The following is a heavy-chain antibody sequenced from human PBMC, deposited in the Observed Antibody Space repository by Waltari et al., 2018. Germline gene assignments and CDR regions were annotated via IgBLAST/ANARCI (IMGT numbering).Heavy chain of an antibody. J-gene: IGHJ6*03. CDR1: GYTFTSYG. V-gene: IGHV1-18*01. CDR2: ISAYNGNT. CDR3: ARDAYHSSSWYYYYYYMDV. D-gene: IGHD6-13*01. Sequence: QVQLVQSGAEVKKPGASVKVSCKASGYTFTSYGISWVRPAPGQGLEWMGWISAYNGNTNYAQKLQGRVTMTTDTSTSTAYMELRSLRSDDTAVYYCARDAYHSSSWYYYYYYMDVWGKGTTVTVSS.